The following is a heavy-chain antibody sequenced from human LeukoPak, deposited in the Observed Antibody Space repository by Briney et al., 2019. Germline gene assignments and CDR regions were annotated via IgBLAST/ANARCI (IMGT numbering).Heavy chain of an antibody. D-gene: IGHD3-10*01. Sequence: PEASVTVSCLASGYTFTSYAMHWVRQAPGHRLEGMGWINAGNGDTKYSRNFQGRVTITRDTSANTAYMELSSLRSEDTAVYYCARDRSTGRYYGSGSYDYWGQGTLVTVSS. J-gene: IGHJ4*02. CDR2: INAGNGDT. CDR3: ARDRSTGRYYGSGSYDY. V-gene: IGHV1-3*01. CDR1: GYTFTSYA.